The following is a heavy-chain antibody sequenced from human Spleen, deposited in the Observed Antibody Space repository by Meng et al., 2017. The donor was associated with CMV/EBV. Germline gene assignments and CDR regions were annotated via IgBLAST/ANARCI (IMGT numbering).Heavy chain of an antibody. Sequence: ASVKVSCKASGYTFTAYYMHWVRQAPGQGFEWMGWINTDGGDTKFAQKFQGRVTMITDTSISTAYMELSRLRSDDTAVYYCARSAGKCSTPNCSLYWGQGTLVTVSS. D-gene: IGHD2-2*01. CDR2: INTDGGDT. CDR3: ARSAGKCSTPNCSLY. V-gene: IGHV1-2*02. CDR1: GYTFTAYY. J-gene: IGHJ1*01.